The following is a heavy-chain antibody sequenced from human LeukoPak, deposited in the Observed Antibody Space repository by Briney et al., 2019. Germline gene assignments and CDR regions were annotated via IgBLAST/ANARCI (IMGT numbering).Heavy chain of an antibody. CDR3: AGGGDFDY. CDR2: ISRTSEYI. V-gene: IGHV3-21*01. Sequence: GGSLRLSCAASGFIFSIYFMNWVRQAPGKGLEWVSSISRTSEYIHYADSVRGRFAISRDNAKNSVYLQMNSLRAEDTAVYFCAGGGDFDYWGQGILVTVSA. D-gene: IGHD3-16*01. CDR1: GFIFSIYF. J-gene: IGHJ4*02.